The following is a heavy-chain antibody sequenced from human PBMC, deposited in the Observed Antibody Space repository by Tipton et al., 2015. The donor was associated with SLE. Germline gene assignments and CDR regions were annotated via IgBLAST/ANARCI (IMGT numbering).Heavy chain of an antibody. Sequence: TLSLTCTVSGGSISSYYWSWIRQPPGKGLEWIGYIYYSGSTNYNPSLKSRVTISVDTSKNQFSLKLSSVTAADTAVYYCAGTLGYSSITFDYWGQGTLVTVSS. CDR1: GGSISSYY. CDR2: IYYSGST. J-gene: IGHJ4*02. V-gene: IGHV4-59*07. CDR3: AGTLGYSSITFDY. D-gene: IGHD6-19*01.